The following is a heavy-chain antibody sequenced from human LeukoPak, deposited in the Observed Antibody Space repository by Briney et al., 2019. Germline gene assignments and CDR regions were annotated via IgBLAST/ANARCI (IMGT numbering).Heavy chain of an antibody. Sequence: SVKVSCKASGGTFSSYAISWVRQAPGQGLEWMGGIIPIFGTANYAQKFQGRVTITTDESTSTAYMELSSLRSEDTAVYYCARGHPLIYDFWSGSQTIAFDIWGQGTMVTVSS. CDR1: GGTFSSYA. D-gene: IGHD3-3*01. CDR2: IIPIFGTA. CDR3: ARGHPLIYDFWSGSQTIAFDI. J-gene: IGHJ3*02. V-gene: IGHV1-69*05.